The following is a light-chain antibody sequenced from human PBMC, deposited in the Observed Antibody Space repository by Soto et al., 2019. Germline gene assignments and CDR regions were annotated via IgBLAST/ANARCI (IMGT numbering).Light chain of an antibody. V-gene: IGKV3-20*01. CDR1: QSVSSNY. Sequence: EIVLTQSPGTLSLSPGERATLSCRASQSVSSNYLAWYQQKPGQAPRLLLYGASSRATGIPDRFSGSGSGTDFTLSISRLEPEDFAVYYCQQYGSSPLFTFGPGTKVEIK. J-gene: IGKJ3*01. CDR3: QQYGSSPLFT. CDR2: GAS.